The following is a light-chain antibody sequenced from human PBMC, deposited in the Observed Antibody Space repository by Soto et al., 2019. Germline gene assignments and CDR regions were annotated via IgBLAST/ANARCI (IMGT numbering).Light chain of an antibody. CDR1: QSVSRK. CDR2: GAS. CDR3: KQYNNWPGT. V-gene: IGKV3-15*01. J-gene: IGKJ1*01. Sequence: EVVMTQSPATLSVSAGERAALSCRASQSVSRKLAWYQQKTGQAPRLLSDGASSRATGIPARFSGSGSGTEFTLSISSLQYEDFAVYYCKQYNNWPGTFGQGTKV.